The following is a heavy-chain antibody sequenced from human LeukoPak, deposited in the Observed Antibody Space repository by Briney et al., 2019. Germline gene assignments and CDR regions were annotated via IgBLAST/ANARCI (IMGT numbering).Heavy chain of an antibody. J-gene: IGHJ4*02. V-gene: IGHV3-30*02. Sequence: GGSLRLSCAASGFSFSSYGMHWVRQAPDKGLEWLTFIRHDGSDKYYADSVKGRFTISRDNSKNTLYLQIDSLRVEDTAVYYCARLMVGQAGVGATHFDSWGQGTLVTVSS. CDR1: GFSFSSYG. CDR2: IRHDGSDK. CDR3: ARLMVGQAGVGATHFDS. D-gene: IGHD1-26*01.